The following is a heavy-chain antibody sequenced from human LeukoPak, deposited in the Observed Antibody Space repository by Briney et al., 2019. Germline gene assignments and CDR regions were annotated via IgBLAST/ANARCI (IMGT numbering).Heavy chain of an antibody. CDR3: ARKTAKEQYSYGRGVPRFFDC. J-gene: IGHJ4*02. D-gene: IGHD5-18*01. V-gene: IGHV4-34*01. Sequence: KASETLSLTCAVYGGSFSGYYWSWIRQPPGKGLEWIGEINHSGSTNYNPSLKSRVTISVDTSKNQFSLKLSSVTAADTAVYYCARKTAKEQYSYGRGVPRFFDCWGQGTLVTVSS. CDR2: INHSGST. CDR1: GGSFSGYY.